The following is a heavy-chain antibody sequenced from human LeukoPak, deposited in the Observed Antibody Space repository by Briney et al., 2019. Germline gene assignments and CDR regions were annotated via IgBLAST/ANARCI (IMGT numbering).Heavy chain of an antibody. CDR1: GFTFSSYA. Sequence: PGGSLRLSCAASGFTFSSYAMHWVRQAPGKGLEWVAVISYDGSNKYYADSVKGRFTISRDNSKNTLYLQMNSLRAEDTAVYYCARRGYYYASSGYPVVDYWGQGTLVTVSS. D-gene: IGHD3-22*01. CDR3: ARRGYYYASSGYPVVDY. J-gene: IGHJ4*02. CDR2: ISYDGSNK. V-gene: IGHV3-30-3*01.